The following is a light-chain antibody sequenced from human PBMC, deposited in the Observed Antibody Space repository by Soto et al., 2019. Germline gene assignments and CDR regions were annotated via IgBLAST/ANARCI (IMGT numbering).Light chain of an antibody. CDR2: GAS. CDR1: QSVSSN. V-gene: IGKV3-15*01. CDR3: HKYNNWPAGGGTWT. Sequence: EIVMTQSPATLSVSPGERATLSCRASQSVSSNLAWYQQKPGQAPRLLIYGASTRATGIPARFSGSGSGTEFPLTVISLQSEDFAVYYCHKYNNWPAGGGTWTFGQGTKVEIK. J-gene: IGKJ1*01.